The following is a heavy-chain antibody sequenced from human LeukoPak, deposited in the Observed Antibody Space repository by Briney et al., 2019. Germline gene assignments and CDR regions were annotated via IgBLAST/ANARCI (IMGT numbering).Heavy chain of an antibody. D-gene: IGHD2-21*01. CDR1: GFTFRNYW. Sequence: GGSLRLSCAASGFTFRNYWMRWVRQAPGKGPEWVANIKQDGSEKYYVDSVKDRFTISRDNAKNSMYLQMNSLRAEDTAVYYCARGGEAYAFDIWGQGTMVTVSS. CDR3: ARGGEAYAFDI. J-gene: IGHJ3*02. CDR2: IKQDGSEK. V-gene: IGHV3-7*01.